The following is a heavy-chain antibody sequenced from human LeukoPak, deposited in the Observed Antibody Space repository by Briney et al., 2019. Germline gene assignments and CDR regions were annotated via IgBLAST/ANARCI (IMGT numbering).Heavy chain of an antibody. Sequence: SETLSLTCTVSGGSISSYYWSWIRQPPGKGLEWIGYIYYSGSTNYNPSLKSRVTISVDTSKNQFSLKLSSVTAADTAVYYCARHCPGYCGWFDPWGQGTLVTVSS. J-gene: IGHJ5*02. CDR1: GGSISSYY. D-gene: IGHD2-15*01. V-gene: IGHV4-59*12. CDR2: IYYSGST. CDR3: ARHCPGYCGWFDP.